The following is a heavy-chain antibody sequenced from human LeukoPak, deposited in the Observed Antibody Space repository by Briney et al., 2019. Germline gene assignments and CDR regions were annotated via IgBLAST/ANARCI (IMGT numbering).Heavy chain of an antibody. Sequence: SETLSLTCTVSGGSLTNYYWSWIRQPPGKGQEWIGYVYYSGSTKYNPSLESRVTLSIDTSKSQFSLRVKSVTTADTAVYYCARGPNRYSSGWYYFDSWGQGTLVTVSS. CDR1: GGSLTNYY. D-gene: IGHD6-19*01. J-gene: IGHJ4*02. CDR3: ARGPNRYSSGWYYFDS. CDR2: VYYSGST. V-gene: IGHV4-59*01.